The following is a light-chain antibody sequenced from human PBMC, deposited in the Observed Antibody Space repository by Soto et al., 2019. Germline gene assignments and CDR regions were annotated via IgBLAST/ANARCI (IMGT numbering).Light chain of an antibody. J-gene: IGKJ1*01. Sequence: EIVLTQSPGTLSLSPGERATLSCRASQSVSSSYLAWYQQKPGQAPRLLIYGASSRATGIPDRFSGSGSGTDFTLTISRLEPEDFEVYYCQQYGSSRTFGQETKVEIK. V-gene: IGKV3-20*01. CDR1: QSVSSSY. CDR3: QQYGSSRT. CDR2: GAS.